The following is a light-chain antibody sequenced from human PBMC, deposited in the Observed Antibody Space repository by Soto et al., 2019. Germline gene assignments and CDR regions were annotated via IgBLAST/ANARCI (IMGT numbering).Light chain of an antibody. Sequence: DIQMPQSPSSVSASVGVGGTIAGQASQGISSLVAWHQRKRGRARKLLIYAASRVPAGVPLRFSGSGSGTDFTLTISELHPEYFVTYCRQQLNCFPLTFGQGTRLEIK. J-gene: IGKJ5*01. V-gene: IGKV1D-12*01. CDR3: QQLNCFPLT. CDR1: QGISSL. CDR2: AAS.